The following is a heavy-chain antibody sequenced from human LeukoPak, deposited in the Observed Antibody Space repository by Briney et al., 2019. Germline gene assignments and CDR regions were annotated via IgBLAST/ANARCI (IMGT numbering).Heavy chain of an antibody. CDR2: INWNGGST. J-gene: IGHJ6*03. CDR3: ARGGYSGYDYNTKGYYYYYMDV. V-gene: IGHV3-20*04. CDR1: GFTFDDYG. D-gene: IGHD5-12*01. Sequence: PGGSLRLSCAASGFTFDDYGMSWVRQAPGKGLEWVSGINWNGGSTGYADSVKGRFTISRDNAKNSLYLQMNSLRAEDTALYYCARGGYSGYDYNTKGYYYYYMDVWGKGTRVTVSS.